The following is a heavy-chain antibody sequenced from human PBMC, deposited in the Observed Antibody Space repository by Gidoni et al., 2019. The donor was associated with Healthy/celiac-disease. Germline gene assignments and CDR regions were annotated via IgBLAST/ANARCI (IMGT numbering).Heavy chain of an antibody. J-gene: IGHJ6*02. V-gene: IGHV3-53*01. CDR2: IYSGGST. D-gene: IGHD6-6*01. Sequence: EVQLVESGGGLIQPGGSLRLSGAASGFPVSRNYLSWVRQAPGKGLEWVSVIYSGGSTYYADSVKGRFTISRDNSKNTLYLQMNSLRAEDTAVYYCASSPPGIAARYHYYYGMDVWGQGTTVTVSS. CDR1: GFPVSRNY. CDR3: ASSPPGIAARYHYYYGMDV.